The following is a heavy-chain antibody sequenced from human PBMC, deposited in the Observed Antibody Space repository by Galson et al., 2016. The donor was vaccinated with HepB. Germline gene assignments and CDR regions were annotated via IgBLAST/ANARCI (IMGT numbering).Heavy chain of an antibody. CDR2: ISSSSNYI. CDR1: GFAFSSYS. Sequence: SLRLSCAASGFAFSSYSMNWVRQAPGKGLEWVSSISSSSNYIYYVDSVKGRFTISRDNAKDSLYLQINSLRAEDTAVYYCAREHRGSSSGGYYYGMDVWGQGTTVTASS. D-gene: IGHD6-6*01. V-gene: IGHV3-21*01. CDR3: AREHRGSSSGGYYYGMDV. J-gene: IGHJ6*02.